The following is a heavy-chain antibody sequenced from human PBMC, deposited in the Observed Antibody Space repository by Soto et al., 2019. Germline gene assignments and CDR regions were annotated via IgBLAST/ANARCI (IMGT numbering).Heavy chain of an antibody. Sequence: VQLLESGGGLVQPGGSLRLSFAASGFTLSTYTMSWVRQAPGMGMKCVSAISGTGGSSSYTDSVKGRFTISRDNSKNTLSLQMDSLRAEDTARYYCAKRAVAGRNWYFDLWGRGTLVTVSS. CDR3: AKRAVAGRNWYFDL. V-gene: IGHV3-23*01. CDR2: ISGTGGSS. CDR1: GFTLSTYT. J-gene: IGHJ2*01. D-gene: IGHD6-19*01.